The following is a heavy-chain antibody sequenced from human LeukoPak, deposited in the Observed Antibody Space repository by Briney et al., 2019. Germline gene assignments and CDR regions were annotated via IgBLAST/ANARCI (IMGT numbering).Heavy chain of an antibody. CDR2: ISYNGDGT. D-gene: IGHD3-3*02. J-gene: IGHJ6*03. CDR1: GFTFSRHA. CDR3: ARGHFWSGYSYQDYYYYMDV. Sequence: QPGGSLRLSCAASGFTFSRHAMHWVRQAPGKGLEHVSTISYNGDGTDYANSVRGRFTISRDNSKNTLSLQVGSLRPEDMAVYYCARGHFWSGYSYQDYYYYMDVWGKGTTVTVSS. V-gene: IGHV3-64*01.